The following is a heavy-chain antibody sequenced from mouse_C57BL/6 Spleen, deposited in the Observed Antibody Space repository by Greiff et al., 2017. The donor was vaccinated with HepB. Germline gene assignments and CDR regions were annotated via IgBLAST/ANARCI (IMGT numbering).Heavy chain of an antibody. J-gene: IGHJ3*01. Sequence: VKLQESGPGLVAPSQSLSITCTVSGFSLTSYAISWVRQPPGKGLEWLGVIWTGGGTNYNSALKSRLSISKDNSKSQVFLKMNSLQTDDTARYYCARMDYDYDEGAWFAYWGQGTLVTVSA. D-gene: IGHD2-4*01. CDR2: IWTGGGT. V-gene: IGHV2-9-1*01. CDR3: ARMDYDYDEGAWFAY. CDR1: GFSLTSYA.